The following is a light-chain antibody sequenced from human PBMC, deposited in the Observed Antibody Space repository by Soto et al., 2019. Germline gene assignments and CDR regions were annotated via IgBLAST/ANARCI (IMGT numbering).Light chain of an antibody. CDR1: SSDVGGYNY. J-gene: IGLJ2*01. CDR2: EVA. CDR3: ASYAGNNKFVL. V-gene: IGLV2-8*01. Sequence: QSALTQPPSASGSPGQSVTISCTGTSSDVGGYNYVSWYQQHPGKAPKLMIYEVAKRPSGVPDRFSGSKSGNTASLTVSGLQAEDEADYYCASYAGNNKFVLFGGGTKLTVL.